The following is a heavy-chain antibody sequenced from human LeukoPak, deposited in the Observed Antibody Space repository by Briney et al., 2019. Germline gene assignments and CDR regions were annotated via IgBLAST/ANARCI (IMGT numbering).Heavy chain of an antibody. V-gene: IGHV1-18*01. Sequence: ASVKVSCKASGYTFTGYGISWVRQAPGQGLEWMGWISAYNGNTNYAQKLQGRVTMTTDTSTSTAYMELRSLRSDDTAVSYCAGSWFHDAFDIWGQGTMVTVSS. D-gene: IGHD3-10*01. CDR2: ISAYNGNT. CDR1: GYTFTGYG. CDR3: AGSWFHDAFDI. J-gene: IGHJ3*02.